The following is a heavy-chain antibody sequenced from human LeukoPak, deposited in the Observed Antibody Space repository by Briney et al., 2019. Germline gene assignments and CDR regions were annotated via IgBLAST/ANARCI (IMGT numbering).Heavy chain of an antibody. V-gene: IGHV3-15*01. CDR2: IKSKTDGGTT. J-gene: IGHJ6*03. D-gene: IGHD3-3*01. CDR1: GFTFSNAW. Sequence: PGGSLRLSCAASGFTFSNAWMSWVRQAPGKGLEWVGRIKSKTDGGTTDYAAPVKGRFTISRDDSKNMLYLQMNSLKTEDTAVYYCTTESYYDFWSGYGDYYYYYYMDVWGKGTTVIVSS. CDR3: TTESYYDFWSGYGDYYYYYYMDV.